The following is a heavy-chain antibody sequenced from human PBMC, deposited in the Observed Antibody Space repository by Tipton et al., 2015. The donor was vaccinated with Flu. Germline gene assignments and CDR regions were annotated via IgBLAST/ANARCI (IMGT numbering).Heavy chain of an antibody. CDR2: IWSDGSNK. Sequence: RSLRLSCTASGFTFSSHVFHWVRQAPGKGLEWVALIWSDGSNKYYADSVKGRFTISRDNSINTLSLQMNSLRAEDTAVYYCVRGGRDCSSGTSCKIYWYFDLWGRGTLVTVSS. CDR1: GFTFSSHV. CDR3: VRGGRDCSSGTSCKIYWYFDL. J-gene: IGHJ2*01. D-gene: IGHD2-2*01. V-gene: IGHV3-33*01.